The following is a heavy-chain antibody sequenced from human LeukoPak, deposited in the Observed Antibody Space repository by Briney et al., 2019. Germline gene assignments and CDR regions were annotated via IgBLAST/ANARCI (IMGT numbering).Heavy chain of an antibody. Sequence: GGSLRLSCRASRFSFSDYDMHWVRQAPGKGLEWVANIKQDGSEKYYVDSVKGRFTISRDNAKNSLYLQMNSLRAEDTAVYYCARALYDFWSGYHYWGQGTLVTVSS. J-gene: IGHJ4*02. CDR1: RFSFSDYD. CDR2: IKQDGSEK. V-gene: IGHV3-7*01. CDR3: ARALYDFWSGYHY. D-gene: IGHD3-3*01.